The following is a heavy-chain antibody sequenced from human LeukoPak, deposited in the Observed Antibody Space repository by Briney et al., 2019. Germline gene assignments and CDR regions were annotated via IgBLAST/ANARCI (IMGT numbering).Heavy chain of an antibody. J-gene: IGHJ3*02. CDR2: IYSGGST. Sequence: PGGSLRLSCAASGFTVSSNYMSWVRQAPGKGLEWVSVIYSGGSTYYADSVKGRFTISRDNSKNTLYLQMNSLRAEDTAVYYCARRLRWSDDAFDIWGQGTMVTVSS. CDR3: ARRLRWSDDAFDI. V-gene: IGHV3-53*01. D-gene: IGHD4-23*01. CDR1: GFTVSSNY.